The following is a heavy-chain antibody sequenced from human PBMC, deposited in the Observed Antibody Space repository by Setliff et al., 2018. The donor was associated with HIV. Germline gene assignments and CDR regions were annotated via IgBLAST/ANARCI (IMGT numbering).Heavy chain of an antibody. V-gene: IGHV4-39*01. CDR3: ARLGSDWYGDNYWYFDL. Sequence: PSETLSLTCTVSGGSISSNTYYWGWIRQPPGKGLEWIGSIYYSGSPYYNPSLKSRVTISADTSKNQFSPKLTSVTAADTAVYFCARLGSDWYGDNYWYFDLWGRGTLVTVSS. CDR2: IYYSGSP. CDR1: GGSISSNTYY. D-gene: IGHD6-19*01. J-gene: IGHJ2*01.